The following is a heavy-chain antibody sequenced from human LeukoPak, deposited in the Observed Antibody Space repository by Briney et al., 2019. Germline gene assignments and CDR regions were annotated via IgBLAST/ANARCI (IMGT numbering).Heavy chain of an antibody. D-gene: IGHD1/OR15-1a*01. J-gene: IGHJ4*02. CDR3: LVTTRSRGFDY. CDR2: IRQDGSVQ. CDR1: GFTFSSYW. Sequence: GGSLRLSCAASGFTFSSYWMSWVRQAPGKGLEWVTNIRQDGSVQNYVDSVKGRFTISRDNPKNSVYLQMSSLRAEDTAVYYCLVTTRSRGFDYWGQGTLVTVSS. V-gene: IGHV3-7*01.